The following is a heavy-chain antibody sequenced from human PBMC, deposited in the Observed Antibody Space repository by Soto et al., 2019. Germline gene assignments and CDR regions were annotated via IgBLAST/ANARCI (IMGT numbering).Heavy chain of an antibody. CDR3: ARGGISHWAYPSYMDV. V-gene: IGHV4-4*02. CDR1: SGSISRSNW. D-gene: IGHD2-21*01. CDR2: IYHSGST. Sequence: SETLSLTCAASSGSISRSNWWSWVRQPPGKGLEWIGEIYHSGSTNYNPSLKSRVTMSVDTSKNQFSLTLNSVTAADTATYYCARGGISHWAYPSYMDVWDRGTTVTXSS. J-gene: IGHJ6*03.